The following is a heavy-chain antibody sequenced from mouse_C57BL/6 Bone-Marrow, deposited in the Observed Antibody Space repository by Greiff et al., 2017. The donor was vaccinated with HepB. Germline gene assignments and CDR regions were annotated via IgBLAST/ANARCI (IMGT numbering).Heavy chain of an antibody. Sequence: QVTLKESGPGILQPSQTLSLTCSFSGFSLSTFGMGVGWIRQPSGKGLEWLAHIWWDDDKYYNPALKSPLTISKDTSKNQVFLKIANVDTAATATYYCARIVYYYGSSPSYWYFDVWGTGTTVTVSS. V-gene: IGHV8-8*01. CDR2: IWWDDDK. CDR3: ARIVYYYGSSPSYWYFDV. D-gene: IGHD1-1*01. CDR1: GFSLSTFGMG. J-gene: IGHJ1*03.